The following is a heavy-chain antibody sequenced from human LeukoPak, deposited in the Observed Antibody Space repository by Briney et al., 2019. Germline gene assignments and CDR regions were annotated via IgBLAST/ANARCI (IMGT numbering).Heavy chain of an antibody. CDR3: ARGRDIVGATSDDY. CDR2: INHSGST. D-gene: IGHD1-26*01. V-gene: IGHV4-34*01. CDR1: GGSFSGYY. Sequence: SETLSLTCAVYGGSFSGYYWSWIRQPPGKGLEWIGEINHSGSTNYNPSLKSRVTISVDTSKNQFSPKLSSVTAADTAVYYCARGRDIVGATSDDYWGQGTLVTVSS. J-gene: IGHJ4*02.